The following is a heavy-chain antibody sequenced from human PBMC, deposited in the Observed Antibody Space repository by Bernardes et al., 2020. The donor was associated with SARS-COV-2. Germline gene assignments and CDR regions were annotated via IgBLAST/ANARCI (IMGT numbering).Heavy chain of an antibody. Sequence: SETLSLTCTVSGGSISSGGYYWSWIRQHPGKGLEWIGYIYYSGSTYYNPSLKSRVTISVDTSKNQFSLKLSSMTAADTAVYYCARGIPQSITIFGVVIPGNWFDPWGQGTLVTVSS. V-gene: IGHV4-31*03. CDR2: IYYSGST. CDR3: ARGIPQSITIFGVVIPGNWFDP. D-gene: IGHD3-3*01. J-gene: IGHJ5*02. CDR1: GGSISSGGYY.